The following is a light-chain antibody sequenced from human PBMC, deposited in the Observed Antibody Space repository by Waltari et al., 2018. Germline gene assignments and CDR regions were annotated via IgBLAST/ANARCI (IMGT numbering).Light chain of an antibody. V-gene: IGKV1-17*01. J-gene: IGKJ1*01. Sequence: DIQMTQSPSSLSASVGDRVTITCRASQGIRNDLSWYQQKPGKAPKRLIYAASSLQGGVPARFSGSGPGTEFTLTINSLQPEDFATYYCLQHDTDPPTFGQGTKVEIK. CDR2: AAS. CDR1: QGIRND. CDR3: LQHDTDPPT.